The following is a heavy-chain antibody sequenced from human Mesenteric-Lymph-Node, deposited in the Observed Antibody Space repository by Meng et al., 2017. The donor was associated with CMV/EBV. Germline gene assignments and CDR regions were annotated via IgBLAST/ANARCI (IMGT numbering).Heavy chain of an antibody. CDR1: GFTFSSYW. J-gene: IGHJ4*02. CDR3: ASRYCSSTSCSGLFDY. CDR2: INSDGGST. Sequence: GGSLRLSCAASGFTFSSYWMHWVRQAPGKGLVWVSRINSDGGSTSYADSVKGRFTISRDNAKNTLYLQMNSLRAEDTAVYYCASRYCSSTSCSGLFDYWGQGTLVTVSS. V-gene: IGHV3-74*01. D-gene: IGHD2-2*01.